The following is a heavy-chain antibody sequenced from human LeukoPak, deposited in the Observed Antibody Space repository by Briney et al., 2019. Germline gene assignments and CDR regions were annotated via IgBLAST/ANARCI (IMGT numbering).Heavy chain of an antibody. J-gene: IGHJ4*02. CDR1: GFTFGSYW. CDR3: ARGTAATAGIDN. V-gene: IGHV3-74*01. D-gene: IGHD6-13*01. Sequence: GGSLRLSCAASGFTFGSYWMHWVRQAPGKGLVWVSHINTDGSSPTYGDSAKGRFTVSRDNAKNTLFLQMNSLRVEDTAVYYCARGTAATAGIDNWGQGTLVTVSS. CDR2: INTDGSSP.